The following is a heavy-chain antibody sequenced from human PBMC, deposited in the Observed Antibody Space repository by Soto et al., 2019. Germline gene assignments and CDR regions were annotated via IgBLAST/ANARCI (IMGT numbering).Heavy chain of an antibody. D-gene: IGHD6-25*01. V-gene: IGHV1-8*01. CDR3: ARRKERSGPHYFDY. CDR1: GDSFTKYD. CDR2: MNPNTGNT. J-gene: IGHJ4*02. Sequence: QVQLVQSGAEGKKPGASVKVSCKASGDSFTKYDIHWVRQATGQGLEWMGWMNPNTGNTGFAQKFRGRVTLTRNTAISTAYMELSSLRSDDTAVYFCARRKERSGPHYFDYWGQGTLVNVSS.